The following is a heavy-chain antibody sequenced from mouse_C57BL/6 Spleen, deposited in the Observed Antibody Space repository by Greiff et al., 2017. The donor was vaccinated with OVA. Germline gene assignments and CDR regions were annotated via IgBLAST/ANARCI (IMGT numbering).Heavy chain of an antibody. J-gene: IGHJ3*01. CDR2: IFPGSGST. Sequence: QVQLQQSGAELMKPGASVKLSCKATGYTFTGYWIEWVKQRPGHGLEWIGEIFPGSGSTNYNEKFKGKATFTADTSSSTAYMQLSSLTSEYSALYYCARWSTTLFRGFAYWGQGTLVTVSA. V-gene: IGHV1-9*01. CDR1: GYTFTGYW. D-gene: IGHD1-1*01. CDR3: ARWSTTLFRGFAY.